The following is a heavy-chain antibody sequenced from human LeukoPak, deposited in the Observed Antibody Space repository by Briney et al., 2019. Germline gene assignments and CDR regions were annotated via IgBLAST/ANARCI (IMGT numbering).Heavy chain of an antibody. CDR2: INPNSGGT. D-gene: IGHD3-22*01. V-gene: IGHV1-2*02. CDR1: GYTFTGYY. J-gene: IGHJ4*02. Sequence: ASVKVSCKASGYTFTGYYMHWVRQAPGQGLEWMGWINPNSGGTNYAQKFQGRVTMTRDTSISTAYMELSRLRSDDTAAYYCARSYPYDSSGSLVYWGQGTLVPVSS. CDR3: ARSYPYDSSGSLVY.